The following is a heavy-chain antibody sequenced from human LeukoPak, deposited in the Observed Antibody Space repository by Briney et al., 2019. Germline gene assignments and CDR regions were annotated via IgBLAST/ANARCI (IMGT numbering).Heavy chain of an antibody. V-gene: IGHV4-31*03. CDR3: ASRIGFYYDSKGSLRGGWIDP. CDR1: GGSISSGGYY. D-gene: IGHD3-22*01. CDR2: IYYSGST. Sequence: SETLSLTCTVSGGSISSGGYYWSWIRQHPGKGLEWIGYIYYSGSTYYNPSLKSRVTISVDTSKNQFSLKLSSVTAADTAVYYCASRIGFYYDSKGSLRGGWIDPWGQGTLVTVS. J-gene: IGHJ5*02.